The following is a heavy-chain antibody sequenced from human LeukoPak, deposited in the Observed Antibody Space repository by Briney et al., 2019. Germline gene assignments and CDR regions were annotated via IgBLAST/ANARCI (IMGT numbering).Heavy chain of an antibody. CDR1: GGSISSYY. D-gene: IGHD1-1*01. CDR3: ARGHTRYYFDY. CDR2: IYYSGST. Sequence: SETLSLTCTVSGGSISSYYWSWIRQPPGKGLEWIGYIYYSGSTNYNPSLKSRVTISVDTSKNQFSLKLSSVTAADTAVYYCARGHTRYYFDYWGQGTLVTVSS. J-gene: IGHJ4*02. V-gene: IGHV4-59*01.